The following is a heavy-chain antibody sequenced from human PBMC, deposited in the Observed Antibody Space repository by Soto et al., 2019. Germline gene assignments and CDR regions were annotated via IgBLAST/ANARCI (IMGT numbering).Heavy chain of an antibody. J-gene: IGHJ4*02. CDR1: GGSVSNSNYY. CDR3: VSQRTSVPTQAYFDY. CDR2: VYYRGRS. V-gene: IGHV4-39*01. Sequence: SETLSLTCTVSGGSVSNSNYYWGWIRQSPGKGLEWIGSVYYRGRSYSKSSVKSRVTISVDTSKNQFSLNLNSVTASDTAVYFCVSQRTSVPTQAYFDYWGPGALVTVSS. D-gene: IGHD2-2*01.